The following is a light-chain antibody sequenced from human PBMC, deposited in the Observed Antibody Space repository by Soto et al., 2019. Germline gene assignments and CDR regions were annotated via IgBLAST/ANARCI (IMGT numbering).Light chain of an antibody. J-gene: IGKJ1*01. CDR1: QSISSW. Sequence: DIQMTQSPSTLSATAGDRVTITCRASQSISSWLAWYQHKPGKAPKLLIYDASNLDSGVPSRFSCSGSGTEFSLTISNLQPDDCATYYCQQYENYWTFGQGTKVDIK. CDR3: QQYENYWT. V-gene: IGKV1-5*01. CDR2: DAS.